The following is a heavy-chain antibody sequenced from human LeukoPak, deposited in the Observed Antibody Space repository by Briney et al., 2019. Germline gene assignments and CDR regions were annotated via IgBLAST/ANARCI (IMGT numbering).Heavy chain of an antibody. J-gene: IGHJ4*02. CDR2: ISWNSDSI. D-gene: IGHD3-3*01. CDR1: GFTFDDYA. V-gene: IGHV3-9*03. Sequence: RTGGSLRLSCAASGFTFDDYAMHWVRQAPGKGLEWVSGISWNSDSIGYADSVKGRFTVSRDNAKNSLYLQMNSLRAEDMALYYCAKGPGGFLEWVYFDYWGQGTLVTVSS. CDR3: AKGPGGFLEWVYFDY.